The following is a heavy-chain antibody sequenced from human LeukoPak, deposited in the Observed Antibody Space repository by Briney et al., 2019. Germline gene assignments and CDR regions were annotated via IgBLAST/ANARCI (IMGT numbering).Heavy chain of an antibody. J-gene: IGHJ4*02. CDR3: ARDFISLLVPAAIQLFEDY. V-gene: IGHV3-21*01. Sequence: GGSLRRSCAASGFTFSTYSMNWVRQAPGKGLDWVSSISSGGSYIYYADSVKGRFTISRGNARNSLYLQMNSLRAEDTAMHYCARDFISLLVPAAIQLFEDYWGQGALVTVSS. D-gene: IGHD2-2*02. CDR2: ISSGGSYI. CDR1: GFTFSTYS.